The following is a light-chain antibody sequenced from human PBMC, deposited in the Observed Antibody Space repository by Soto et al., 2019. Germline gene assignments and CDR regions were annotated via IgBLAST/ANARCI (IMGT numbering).Light chain of an antibody. CDR2: DAS. J-gene: IGKJ1*01. CDR3: QQSYSTPWT. CDR1: QDISSY. Sequence: DIQMTQSPSSLSASVGDRVTITCQASQDISSYLNWYQQKPGKAPKLLIYDASSLESGVPSRFSGSGSGTDFTLTISSLQPEDFATYYCQQSYSTPWTFGQGTKVDIK. V-gene: IGKV1-39*01.